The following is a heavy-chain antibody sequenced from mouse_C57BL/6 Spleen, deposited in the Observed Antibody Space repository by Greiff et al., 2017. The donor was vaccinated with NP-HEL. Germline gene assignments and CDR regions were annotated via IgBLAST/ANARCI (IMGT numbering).Heavy chain of an antibody. CDR2: IRSKSNNYAT. CDR3: VRGYDYYFDY. V-gene: IGHV10-1*01. Sequence: EVQVVESGGGLVQPKGSLKLSCAASGFSFTTYAMNWVRQAPGKGFEWVARIRSKSNNYATYYADSVKDRFTISRDDSESMLYLQMNNLKTEDTAMYYCVRGYDYYFDYWGQGTTLTVSS. CDR1: GFSFTTYA. J-gene: IGHJ2*01. D-gene: IGHD2-4*01.